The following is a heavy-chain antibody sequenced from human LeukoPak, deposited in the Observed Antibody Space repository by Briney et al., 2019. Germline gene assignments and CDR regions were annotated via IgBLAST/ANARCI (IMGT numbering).Heavy chain of an antibody. CDR1: GGSNSSHF. CDR3: ARGAVVENYYYYYMDV. D-gene: IGHD2-2*01. V-gene: IGHV4-59*11. Sequence: SETLSLTCNVSGGSNSSHFWSWIRQPPGKGLEWIGYIYYSGSTNYNPSLKIRVTISVDTSKNQFSLRLSSVTAADTAVYYCARGAVVENYYYYYMDVWGKGTTVAVSS. CDR2: IYYSGST. J-gene: IGHJ6*03.